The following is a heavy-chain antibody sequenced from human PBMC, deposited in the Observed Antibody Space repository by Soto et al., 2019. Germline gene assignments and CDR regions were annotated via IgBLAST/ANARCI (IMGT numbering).Heavy chain of an antibody. CDR1: GFTFSDYY. D-gene: IGHD2-15*01. V-gene: IGHV3-11*01. CDR2: ISSSGSTI. Sequence: VQLVESGGGLVKPGGSLRLSCAASGFTFSDYYMSWIRQAPGKGLEWVSYISSSGSTIYYADSVKGRFTISRDNAKNSLYLQMNSLRAEDTAVYYCARDRRGSRYCSGGSCFQYFDYWGQGTLVTVSS. CDR3: ARDRRGSRYCSGGSCFQYFDY. J-gene: IGHJ4*02.